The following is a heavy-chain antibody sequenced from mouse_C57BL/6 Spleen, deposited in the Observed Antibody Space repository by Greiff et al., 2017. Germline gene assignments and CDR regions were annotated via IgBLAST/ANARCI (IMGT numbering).Heavy chain of an antibody. D-gene: IGHD2-5*01. V-gene: IGHV1-59*01. Sequence: QVQLQQPGAELVRPGTSVKLSCKASGYTFTSYWMHWVKQRPGQGLEWIGAIDPSDSYTNYNQKFKGKATLTVDTSSSTAYMQLSSLTSEDSAVXYCARAYYSIYVWGDYWGQGTTLTVSS. J-gene: IGHJ2*01. CDR3: ARAYYSIYVWGDY. CDR2: IDPSDSYT. CDR1: GYTFTSYW.